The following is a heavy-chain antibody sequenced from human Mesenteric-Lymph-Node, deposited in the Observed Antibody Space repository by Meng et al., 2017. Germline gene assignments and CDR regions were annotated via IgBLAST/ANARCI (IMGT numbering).Heavy chain of an antibody. CDR3: AKEQRDYYDSSGYYFL. CDR1: GFAFTSYA. V-gene: IGHV3-23*01. CDR2: ISGSGGST. J-gene: IGHJ4*02. D-gene: IGHD3-22*01. Sequence: GESLKISCVASGFAFTSYAMSWVRQAPGKGLEWVSAISGSGGSTYYADSVTGRFTISRDNSKNTLYLQMNSLRAEDTTVYYCAKEQRDYYDSSGYYFLWGQGTLVTVSS.